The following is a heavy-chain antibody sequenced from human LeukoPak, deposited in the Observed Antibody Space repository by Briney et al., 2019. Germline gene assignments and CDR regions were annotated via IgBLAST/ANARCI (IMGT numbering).Heavy chain of an antibody. V-gene: IGHV1-2*02. D-gene: IGHD4-17*01. CDR2: INPNSGGT. CDR3: ARDYGDYVYYYYGMDV. Sequence: ASVKVSCKASGYTFTGYYMHWVRQAPGQGLEWMGWINPNSGGTNYAQKFQGRVTMTRDTSISTAYMELSRLRSDDTAVYYCARDYGDYVYYYYGMDVWGQGTTVTVSS. J-gene: IGHJ6*02. CDR1: GYTFTGYY.